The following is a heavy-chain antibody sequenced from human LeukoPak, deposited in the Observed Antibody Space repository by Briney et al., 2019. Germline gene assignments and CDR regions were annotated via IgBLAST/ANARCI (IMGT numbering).Heavy chain of an antibody. CDR1: GFTFSSYA. D-gene: IGHD4-17*01. J-gene: IGHJ4*02. Sequence: GGSLRLSCAASGFTFSSYAMGWVRQAPGKGLEWVSNISGSGSNTYYADSVKGRFTISRDNSKNTLYLQMNSLRADDTAVYYCAKDSKLYGDSRGYWGQGTLVTVSS. V-gene: IGHV3-23*01. CDR3: AKDSKLYGDSRGY. CDR2: ISGSGSNT.